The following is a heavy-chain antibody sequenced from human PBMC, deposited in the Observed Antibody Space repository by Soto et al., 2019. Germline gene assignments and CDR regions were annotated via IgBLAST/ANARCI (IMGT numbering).Heavy chain of an antibody. CDR1: GFTFSSYE. D-gene: IGHD2-15*01. V-gene: IGHV3-48*03. CDR2: ISSSGSTI. CDR3: AEDSYYYGMDV. J-gene: IGHJ6*02. Sequence: GGSLRLSXAASGFTFSSYEMNWVRQAPGKGLEWVSYISSSGSTIYYADSVKGRFTISRDNAKNSLYLQMNSLRAEDTAVYYCAEDSYYYGMDVWGQGTTVTVSS.